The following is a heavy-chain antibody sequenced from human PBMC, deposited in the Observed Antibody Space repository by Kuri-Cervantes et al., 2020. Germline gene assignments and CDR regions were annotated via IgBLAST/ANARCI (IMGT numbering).Heavy chain of an antibody. CDR1: GCTFSSYA. D-gene: IGHD6-19*01. V-gene: IGHV3-30-3*01. CDR2: ISYDGSNI. Sequence: GESLKISCAASGCTFSSYAMHWVRQAPGKGLEWVAVISYDGSNIYYAVSVKCRFTISRHNTKNTLYLKMNSLRSEDTAVYYCAGAISVAGRLRYSVHYYYYGMDVWGQETMVTVSS. J-gene: IGHJ6*02. CDR3: AGAISVAGRLRYSVHYYYYGMDV.